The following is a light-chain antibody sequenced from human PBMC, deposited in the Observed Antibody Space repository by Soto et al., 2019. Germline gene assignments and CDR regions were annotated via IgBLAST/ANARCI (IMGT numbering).Light chain of an antibody. CDR3: SSYTSSSTYA. Sequence: QSVLTQPASVSGSPGQSITISCTGTSSEVGGYNYVSWYQQHPGKAHRLMIYDVSNRPSGVSNRFSGSKSGNTASLTISWLQAEDEADYYCSSYTSSSTYAFGTGTKVTVL. CDR2: DVS. J-gene: IGLJ1*01. V-gene: IGLV2-14*01. CDR1: SSEVGGYNY.